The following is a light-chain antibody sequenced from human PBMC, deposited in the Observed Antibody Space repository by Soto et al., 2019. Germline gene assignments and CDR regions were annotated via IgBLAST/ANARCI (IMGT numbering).Light chain of an antibody. Sequence: EIVLTQSPGTLSLSPGERATLSCRASQSVSSSYLAWYQQKPGQAPRLLIYGASTRATGIPARFSGSGSGTDFTLTISSLEPEDVGVYYCQQRSNWLTFGGGTKVDIK. V-gene: IGKV3D-20*02. CDR1: QSVSSSY. CDR3: QQRSNWLT. J-gene: IGKJ4*01. CDR2: GAS.